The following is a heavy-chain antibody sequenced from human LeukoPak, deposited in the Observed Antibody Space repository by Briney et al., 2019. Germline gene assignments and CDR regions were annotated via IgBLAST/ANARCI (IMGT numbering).Heavy chain of an antibody. V-gene: IGHV4-30-2*01. J-gene: IGHJ4*02. CDR1: GGSISSGGYY. D-gene: IGHD6-13*01. Sequence: SETLSLTCTVSGGSISSGGYYWSWIRQPPGKGLEWIGYIYHSGSTYYNPSLKSRVTIPVDRSKNQFSLKLSSVTAADTAVYYCARESPSIAAAGTLDYWGQGTLVTVSS. CDR2: IYHSGST. CDR3: ARESPSIAAAGTLDY.